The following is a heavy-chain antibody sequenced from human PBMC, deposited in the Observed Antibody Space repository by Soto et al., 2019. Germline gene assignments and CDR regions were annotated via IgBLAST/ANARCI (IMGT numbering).Heavy chain of an antibody. CDR2: ISAYNGNT. CDR3: ARDHSPWYRGRCWAFDI. V-gene: IGHV1-18*01. J-gene: IGHJ3*02. Sequence: QVQLVQSGAEVKKPGASVKVSCKASGYTFTSYGISWVRQAPGQGLEWMGWISAYNGNTNYAQKLQGRVTMTTDTSTSTAYMELRSLRSDDTAVYYCARDHSPWYRGRCWAFDIWGQGTMVTVSS. D-gene: IGHD1-26*01. CDR1: GYTFTSYG.